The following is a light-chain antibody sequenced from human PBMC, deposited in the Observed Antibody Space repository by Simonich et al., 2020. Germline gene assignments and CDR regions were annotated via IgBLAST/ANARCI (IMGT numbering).Light chain of an antibody. J-gene: IGLJ3*02. CDR2: EVS. V-gene: IGLV2-8*01. CDR3: SSYAGSNNYWV. Sequence: QSALTQPPSASGSPGQSVTISCPGTSSDVGGYNSVSWYQQHPGKAPQLMIYEVSKRPSVVPDRVSGSKFGNTASLTVSGLQAEDEADYYCSSYAGSNNYWVFGGGTKLTVL. CDR1: SSDVGGYNS.